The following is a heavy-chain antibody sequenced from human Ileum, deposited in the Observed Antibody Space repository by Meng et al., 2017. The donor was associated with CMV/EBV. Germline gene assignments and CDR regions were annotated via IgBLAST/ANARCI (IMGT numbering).Heavy chain of an antibody. CDR2: INPSGGST. CDR3: ARDRIVVVTHANYGMDV. V-gene: IGHV1-46*01. J-gene: IGHJ6*02. D-gene: IGHD3-22*01. CDR1: GYTFTSYY. Sequence: ASVKVSCKASGYTFTSYYMHWVRQAPGQGLEWMGIINPSGGSTSYAQKFQGRVTMTRDTSTSKVYMELSSLRSEDTAVYYCARDRIVVVTHANYGMDVWGQGTTVTVSS.